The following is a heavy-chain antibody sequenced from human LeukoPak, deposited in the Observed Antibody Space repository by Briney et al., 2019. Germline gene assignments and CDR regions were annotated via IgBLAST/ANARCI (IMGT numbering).Heavy chain of an antibody. CDR2: IYYSGNT. V-gene: IGHV4-39*02. Sequence: SETLSLTCTVSGGSISSRSYYWGWIRQPPGKGLEWIGSIYYSGNTYYNPSLRSRVTISLNTSKNQFSLKLTSVTAADTAVYYCARDPTVVTNDAFDIWGQGTMVTVSS. CDR3: ARDPTVVTNDAFDI. J-gene: IGHJ3*02. D-gene: IGHD4-23*01. CDR1: GGSISSRSYY.